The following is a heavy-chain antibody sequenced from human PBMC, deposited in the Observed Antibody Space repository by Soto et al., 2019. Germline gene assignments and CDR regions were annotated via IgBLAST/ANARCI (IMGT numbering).Heavy chain of an antibody. V-gene: IGHV5-51*01. D-gene: IGHD3-3*01. CDR1: GYSFTSYW. Sequence: PGESLKISCKGSGYSFTSYWIGWVLQIPGKGLEWMGIIYPGDSDTRYSPSFQGQVTISADKSISTAYLQWSSLKASDTAMYYCARHRAYYDFWSGRDFPPGGAFDIWGQGTMVTGSS. CDR2: IYPGDSDT. J-gene: IGHJ3*02. CDR3: ARHRAYYDFWSGRDFPPGGAFDI.